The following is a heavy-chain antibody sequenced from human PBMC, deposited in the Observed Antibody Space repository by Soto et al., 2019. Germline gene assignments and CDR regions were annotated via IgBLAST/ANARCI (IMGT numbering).Heavy chain of an antibody. V-gene: IGHV3-33*01. CDR3: ARGPISSTSCYPPERFCYYYYMDV. J-gene: IGHJ6*03. CDR1: GFTFSSYG. D-gene: IGHD2-2*01. Sequence: GGSLRLSCAASGFTFSSYGMHWVRQAPGKGLEWVAVIWYDGSNKYYADSVKGRFTISRDNSKNTLYLQMNSLRAEDTAVYYCARGPISSTSCYPPERFCYYYYMDVWGKGTTVTVSS. CDR2: IWYDGSNK.